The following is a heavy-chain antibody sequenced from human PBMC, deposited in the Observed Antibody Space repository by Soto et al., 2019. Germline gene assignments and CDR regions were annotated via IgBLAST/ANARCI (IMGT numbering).Heavy chain of an antibody. CDR1: GGSFSGYY. Sequence: SETLSLTCAVYGGSFSGYYWSWIRQPPGKGLEWIGEINHSGSTNYNPSLKSRVTISVDTSKNQFSLKLSSVTAADTAVYYCARVGDIVVVVAADWYFDLWGRGTLVTVSS. D-gene: IGHD2-15*01. CDR2: INHSGST. J-gene: IGHJ2*01. V-gene: IGHV4-34*01. CDR3: ARVGDIVVVVAADWYFDL.